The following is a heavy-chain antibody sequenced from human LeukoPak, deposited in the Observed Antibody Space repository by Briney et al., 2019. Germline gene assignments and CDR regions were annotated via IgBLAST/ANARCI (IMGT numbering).Heavy chain of an antibody. D-gene: IGHD3-3*01. V-gene: IGHV4-34*01. CDR3: ARDRFGRYDFWSGHGPSWFDP. Sequence: SETLSLTCAVYGGSFSGYYWSWIRQPPGKGLEWIGEINHSGSTNYNPSLKSRVTISVDTSKNQFSLKLSSVTAADTAVYYCARDRFGRYDFWSGHGPSWFDPWGQGTLVTVSS. J-gene: IGHJ5*02. CDR2: INHSGST. CDR1: GGSFSGYY.